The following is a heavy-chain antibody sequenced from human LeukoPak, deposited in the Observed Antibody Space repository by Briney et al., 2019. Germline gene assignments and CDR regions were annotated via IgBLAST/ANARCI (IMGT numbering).Heavy chain of an antibody. D-gene: IGHD3-10*01. Sequence: GGSLRLSCATSGFTFSSYAMSWVRQAPGKGLEWVSTISTSGDSVYYADSVRGRFTISRDNSKSTLFLQMNSLRAEDTAVYYCANLEYGSGRGFGYWGQGTLVTVSS. J-gene: IGHJ4*02. V-gene: IGHV3-23*01. CDR2: ISTSGDSV. CDR3: ANLEYGSGRGFGY. CDR1: GFTFSSYA.